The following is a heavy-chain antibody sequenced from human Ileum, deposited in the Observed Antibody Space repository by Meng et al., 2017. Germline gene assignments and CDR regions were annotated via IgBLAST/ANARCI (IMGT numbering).Heavy chain of an antibody. V-gene: IGHV1-69*02. Sequence: SVKVSCKVSGGTFSTYTITWVRQAPGQGLEWMGRITPMFGLIKYAQKFQGRLTITADKSRNLTSMELRSLGSEDTAVYYCGDNGRTIGDAFDIRDQGTKVTVSS. CDR3: GDNGRTIGDAFDI. CDR1: GGTFSTYT. D-gene: IGHD1-26*01. J-gene: IGHJ3*02. CDR2: ITPMFGLI.